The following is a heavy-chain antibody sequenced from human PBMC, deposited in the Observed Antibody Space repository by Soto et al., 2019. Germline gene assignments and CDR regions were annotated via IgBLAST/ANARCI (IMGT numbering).Heavy chain of an antibody. Sequence: SETLSLTCAVSGGSISSGGYSWNWIRQPPGKGLEWIGYICHSGNTHYNPSLKSRVTTSLDRSKNQFSLNLSSVTAADTAVYYCARVWFGESSWFDPWGQGTLVTVSS. CDR2: ICHSGNT. CDR1: GGSISSGGYS. V-gene: IGHV4-30-2*01. CDR3: ARVWFGESSWFDP. D-gene: IGHD3-10*01. J-gene: IGHJ5*02.